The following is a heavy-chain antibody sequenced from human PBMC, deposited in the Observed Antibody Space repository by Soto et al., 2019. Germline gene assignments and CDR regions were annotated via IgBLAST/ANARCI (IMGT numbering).Heavy chain of an antibody. J-gene: IGHJ3*02. CDR2: IYYTGST. D-gene: IGHD1-26*01. Sequence: SETLSLTCTVSGGSISGYYWNWIRQPPGKGLEWIGNIYYTGSTNYKPSLKSRVTISVDTSKNQFSLKLNSVTAADTAVYYCARPGAAGAFDIWGQGTLVTVS. CDR3: ARPGAAGAFDI. CDR1: GGSISGYY. V-gene: IGHV4-59*08.